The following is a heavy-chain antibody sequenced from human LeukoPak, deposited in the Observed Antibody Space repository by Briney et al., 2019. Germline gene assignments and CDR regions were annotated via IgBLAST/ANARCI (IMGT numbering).Heavy chain of an antibody. V-gene: IGHV4-34*01. Sequence: PSETLSLTCAVYGGSFSGYYWSWIRQPPGKGLEWIGEINHSGSTNYNPSLKSRVTISVDTSKNQFSLKLSSVTAADTAVYYRARADSSSWYHSPYYYYGMDVWGQGTTVIVSS. D-gene: IGHD6-13*01. CDR2: INHSGST. CDR3: ARADSSSWYHSPYYYYGMDV. J-gene: IGHJ6*02. CDR1: GGSFSGYY.